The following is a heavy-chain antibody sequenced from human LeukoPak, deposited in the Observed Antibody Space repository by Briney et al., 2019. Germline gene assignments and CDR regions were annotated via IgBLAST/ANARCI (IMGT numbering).Heavy chain of an antibody. CDR2: IIPIFGTA. Sequence: GASVKVSCTASGGTFSSYAISWVRQAPGQGLEWMGGIIPIFGTANYAQKFQGRVTITADESTSTAYMELSSLRSEDTAVYYCARGHQTRDSSGYYSFPLYYFDYWGQGTLVTVSS. J-gene: IGHJ4*02. D-gene: IGHD3-22*01. CDR3: ARGHQTRDSSGYYSFPLYYFDY. V-gene: IGHV1-69*13. CDR1: GGTFSSYA.